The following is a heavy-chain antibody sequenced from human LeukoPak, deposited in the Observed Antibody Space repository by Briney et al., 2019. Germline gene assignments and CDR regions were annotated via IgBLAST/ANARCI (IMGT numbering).Heavy chain of an antibody. CDR1: GGSISSYY. V-gene: IGHV4-4*07. Sequence: NPSETLSLTCTVSGGSISSYYWSWIRQPAGKGLEWIGRIYVSGSTNYNPSLKSRVSMSVDTSKNQFSLKLTSVSAADTAVYYCARGTTSGSSWYLNWFDTWGQGTLVTVSS. CDR3: ARGTTSGSSWYLNWFDT. CDR2: IYVSGST. J-gene: IGHJ5*02. D-gene: IGHD6-13*01.